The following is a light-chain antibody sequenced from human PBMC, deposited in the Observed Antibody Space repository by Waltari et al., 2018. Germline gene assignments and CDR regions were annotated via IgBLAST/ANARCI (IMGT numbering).Light chain of an antibody. CDR1: QSLLHSNGYTS. J-gene: IGKJ1*01. V-gene: IGKV2-28*01. CDR3: MQTLQSRT. CDR2: LVS. Sequence: DIVMTQSPLSLPVPPGGPASISCRSSQSLLHSNGYTSLSWYLQKAGQSPQLLIYLVSKRASGVPDRFSGSGSGTDFTLKISRVEADDVGVYYCMQTLQSRTLGQGTKVEI.